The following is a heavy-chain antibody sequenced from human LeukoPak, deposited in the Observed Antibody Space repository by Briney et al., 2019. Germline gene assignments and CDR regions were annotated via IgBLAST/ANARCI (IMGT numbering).Heavy chain of an antibody. CDR3: AKDLSMIVVVITANFDF. V-gene: IGHV3-30*18. J-gene: IGHJ4*02. CDR1: GFTFSSYG. CDR2: ISYDGSNK. D-gene: IGHD3-22*01. Sequence: RPGGSLRLSCAASGFTFSSYGMHWVRQAPGKGLEWVAVISYDGSNKYYADSVKGRFTISRDNSKNTLYLQMNSLRAEDTAVYYCAKDLSMIVVVITANFDFWGQGTLVTVSS.